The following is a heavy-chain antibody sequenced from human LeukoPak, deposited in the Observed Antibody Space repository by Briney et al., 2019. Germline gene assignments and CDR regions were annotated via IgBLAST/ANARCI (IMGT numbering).Heavy chain of an antibody. CDR2: IKEDGSEK. V-gene: IGHV3-7*01. Sequence: PGGSLILSCAASGFTFSSYWMSWVRQAPGKGLEWVGNIKEDGSEKYYVDSVKGRFTISRDNAKNSLYLQMNSLRAEDTAVYYCARDKGLGYSSGWYSAFDMWGQGTMVTVSS. CDR3: ARDKGLGYSSGWYSAFDM. J-gene: IGHJ3*02. D-gene: IGHD6-19*01. CDR1: GFTFSSYW.